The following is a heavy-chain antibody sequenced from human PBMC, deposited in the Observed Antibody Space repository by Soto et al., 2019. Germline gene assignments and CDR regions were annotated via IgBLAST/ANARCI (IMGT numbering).Heavy chain of an antibody. J-gene: IGHJ4*02. CDR1: GFTFSSHF. Sequence: HPGGSLRLSCTASGFTFSSHFMSWVRQAPGKGLEWVSAISGSSGSINYADSVKGRFTISRDNSKNTLYLQMNSLRAEDTAVYYCAPLGTTLTVVGYWGQGTLVTVSS. V-gene: IGHV3-23*01. CDR3: APLGTTLTVVGY. CDR2: ISGSSGSI. D-gene: IGHD2-15*01.